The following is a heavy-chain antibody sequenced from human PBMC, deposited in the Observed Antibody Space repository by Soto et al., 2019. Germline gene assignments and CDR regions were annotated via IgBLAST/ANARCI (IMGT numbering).Heavy chain of an antibody. CDR3: AKDRAQYSSPNWFDP. V-gene: IGHV3-23*01. CDR2: ISGSGGST. D-gene: IGHD6-13*01. Sequence: GGSLRLSCAASGFTFSSYAVSWVRQAPGKGQEWVSAISGSGGSTYYADSVKGRFTISRDNSKNTLYLQMNSLRAEDTAVYYCAKDRAQYSSPNWFDPWGQGTLVTVSS. CDR1: GFTFSSYA. J-gene: IGHJ5*02.